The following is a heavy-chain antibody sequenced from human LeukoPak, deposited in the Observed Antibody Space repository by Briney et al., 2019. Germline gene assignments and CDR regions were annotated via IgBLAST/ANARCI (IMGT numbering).Heavy chain of an antibody. V-gene: IGHV3-74*01. CDR2: INSDGSWT. J-gene: IGHJ4*02. D-gene: IGHD2-2*01. CDR3: VSFYETY. Sequence: GGSLRLSCAASGFAVSSNYMSWVRQAPGKGLVWVSHINSDGSWTSYADSVKGRFTISKDNAKNTVYLQMNNLRAEDTAVYYCVSFYETYWGRGTLVTVSS. CDR1: GFAVSSNY.